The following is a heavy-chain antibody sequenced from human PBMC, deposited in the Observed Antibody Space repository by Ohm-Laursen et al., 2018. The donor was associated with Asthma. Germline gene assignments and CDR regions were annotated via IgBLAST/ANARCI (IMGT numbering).Heavy chain of an antibody. J-gene: IGHJ4*02. D-gene: IGHD3-22*01. Sequence: TLSLTCVVSGGSISNGGYYWSWIRQHPGKGLEWIGYIYYSGPTYSNPSLRSRVSISVDTSKNQFSLNLTPVTAADTAVYYCARGTFYYESTGYYFFDHWGQGALVTVSS. CDR3: ARGTFYYESTGYYFFDH. V-gene: IGHV4-31*11. CDR2: IYYSGPT. CDR1: GGSISNGGYY.